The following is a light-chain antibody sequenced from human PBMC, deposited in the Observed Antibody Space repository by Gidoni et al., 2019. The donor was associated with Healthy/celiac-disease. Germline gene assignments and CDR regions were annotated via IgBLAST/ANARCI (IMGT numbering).Light chain of an antibody. V-gene: IGKV4-1*01. Sequence: DIVMTQSPDSLAVPLGERATINCKSSQSVLYSSNNKNYLAWYQQKPGQPPKLLIYWASTRESGVPDRFSGSGSGTDFTLTISSLQAEDVAVYYCQQYYSTPITFXQXTRLEIK. CDR3: QQYYSTPIT. J-gene: IGKJ5*01. CDR2: WAS. CDR1: QSVLYSSNNKNY.